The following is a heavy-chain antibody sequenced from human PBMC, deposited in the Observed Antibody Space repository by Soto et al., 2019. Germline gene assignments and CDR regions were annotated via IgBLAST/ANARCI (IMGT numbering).Heavy chain of an antibody. D-gene: IGHD1-26*01. Sequence: QVQLVESGGGVVQPGRSLRLSCAASGFTFSNYGMHWVRPAPGKGLEWMAVIWHDGSDRYYADSVKGRFTISRDNSKNTLYLQMDSLRVEDTAVYYCSGNFDFWGQGTLVTVSS. V-gene: IGHV3-33*01. CDR1: GFTFSNYG. CDR2: IWHDGSDR. CDR3: SGNFDF. J-gene: IGHJ4*02.